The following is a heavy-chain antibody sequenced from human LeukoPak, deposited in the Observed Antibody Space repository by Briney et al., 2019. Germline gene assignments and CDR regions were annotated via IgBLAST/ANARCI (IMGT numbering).Heavy chain of an antibody. Sequence: GGSLRLSCAASGFIFTTYWMHWVRQAPGKGLVWVSRINYDGSSTSYDDSVKGRFTVSRDNAKNTLYLRMNGLRAEDTAVYYCARGDLGDYWGQGTLVTVSS. V-gene: IGHV3-74*01. D-gene: IGHD7-27*01. CDR1: GFIFTTYW. CDR3: ARGDLGDY. J-gene: IGHJ4*02. CDR2: INYDGSST.